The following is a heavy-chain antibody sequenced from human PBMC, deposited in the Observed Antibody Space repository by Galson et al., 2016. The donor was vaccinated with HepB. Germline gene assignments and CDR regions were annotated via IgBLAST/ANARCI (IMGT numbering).Heavy chain of an antibody. J-gene: IGHJ4*02. D-gene: IGHD3/OR15-3a*01. Sequence: SVKVSCKASGYTFTSYYMHWVRQAPGQGLEWMGIINPSGGSTSYAQKFQGRVTVARDTSTSTVYMELGSLRSEDTAVYYCARGTGTGGYFGYWGQGTLVTVSS. CDR3: ARGTGTGGYFGY. V-gene: IGHV1-46*01. CDR2: INPSGGST. CDR1: GYTFTSYY.